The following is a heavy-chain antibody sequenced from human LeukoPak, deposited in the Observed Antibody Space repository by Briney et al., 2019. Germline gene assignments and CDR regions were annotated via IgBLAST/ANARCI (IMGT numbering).Heavy chain of an antibody. CDR2: ISGRGGSA. CDR3: AKDLGNIVVVVAALRTFDY. D-gene: IGHD2-15*01. CDR1: GFSFSSYA. V-gene: IGHV3-23*01. Sequence: GGSLRLSCAVSGFSFSSYAMSWVRQAPGKGLEWVSAISGRGGSAYYADSVKGRFTISRDNSKNTLYLQMNSLRAEDTAVYYSAKDLGNIVVVVAALRTFDYWGQGTLVTVSS. J-gene: IGHJ4*02.